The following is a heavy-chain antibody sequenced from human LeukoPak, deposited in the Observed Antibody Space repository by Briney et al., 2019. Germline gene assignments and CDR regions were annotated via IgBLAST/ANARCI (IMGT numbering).Heavy chain of an antibody. D-gene: IGHD3-10*01. CDR3: ARFGFASYNWFDP. Sequence: SETLSLTCTVSGGAITSHYWSWIRQPPGKGLEWIGYILYGGSFNYNPSLESRVTISLDTSKNQISLELNSVTAADTAVYYCARFGFASYNWFDPWGQGTLVTVSS. V-gene: IGHV4-59*11. CDR2: ILYGGSF. CDR1: GGAITSHY. J-gene: IGHJ5*02.